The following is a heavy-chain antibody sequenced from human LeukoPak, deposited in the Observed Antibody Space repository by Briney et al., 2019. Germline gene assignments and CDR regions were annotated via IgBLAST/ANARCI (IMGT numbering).Heavy chain of an antibody. J-gene: IGHJ6*03. CDR1: GGSFSGYY. D-gene: IGHD3-10*01. CDR2: INHIGST. Sequence: PETLSLTCPVYGGSFSGYYWSWIRQPPGKGLEWIGEINHIGSTNYNPSLKSRVTISVDTSKNQFSLKLSSVTAADTAVYYCARGPTPYYYGSGSYYRYMDVWGKGTTVTVS. V-gene: IGHV4-34*01. CDR3: ARGPTPYYYGSGSYYRYMDV.